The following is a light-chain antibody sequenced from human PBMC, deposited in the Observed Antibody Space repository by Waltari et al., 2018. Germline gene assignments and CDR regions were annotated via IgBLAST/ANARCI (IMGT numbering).Light chain of an antibody. V-gene: IGLV1-40*01. CDR1: GSNIGTYD. CDR2: AKP. Sequence: QSVLTQPPSLSGAPGQRVTISCAGTGSNIGTYDVHWYQHVPGKAPKLLIYAKPQRPSGVPDRFGGCKSGTSASLAITGLRPEDESEYFCQSYDSTLDDWVFGGGTKLTVL. CDR3: QSYDSTLDDWV. J-gene: IGLJ3*02.